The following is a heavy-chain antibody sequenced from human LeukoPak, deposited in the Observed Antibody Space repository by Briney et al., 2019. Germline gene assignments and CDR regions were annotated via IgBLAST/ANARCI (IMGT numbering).Heavy chain of an antibody. CDR2: IYFSGST. Sequence: SETLSLTCTVSGDSIRTTRYWGWIRQPHGKGLEWIGAIYFSGSTYYNPSLKSRVMISVDASRNQFSLKLTSVAAADTAAYYCATQGYNNQTMDVWGQGTTVTVSS. CDR3: ATQGYNNQTMDV. V-gene: IGHV4-39*01. D-gene: IGHD5-24*01. CDR1: GDSIRTTRY. J-gene: IGHJ6*02.